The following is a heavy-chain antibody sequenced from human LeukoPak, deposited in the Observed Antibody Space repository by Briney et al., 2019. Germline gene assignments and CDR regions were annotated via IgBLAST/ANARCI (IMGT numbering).Heavy chain of an antibody. CDR1: GFTFDDHG. CDR3: ARMAGAGYYFYMDV. Sequence: PGGSLRLSCAASGFTFDDHGMSWVRQAPGKGLEWVSGINWNGGSIGYADSVKGRFTISRDNAKNSLYLQMNSLRAEDTALYYCARMAGAGYYFYMDVWGKGTTVTVSS. J-gene: IGHJ6*03. D-gene: IGHD6-19*01. CDR2: INWNGGSI. V-gene: IGHV3-20*04.